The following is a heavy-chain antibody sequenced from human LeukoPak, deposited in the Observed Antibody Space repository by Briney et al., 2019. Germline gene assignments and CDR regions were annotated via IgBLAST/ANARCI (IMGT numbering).Heavy chain of an antibody. V-gene: IGHV3-23*01. CDR3: AKDRRGDYGGNDY. CDR1: GFTFSSYG. D-gene: IGHD4-23*01. Sequence: GGSLRLSCAASGFTFSSYGMSWVRQAPGKGLEWVSAISGSGGSTYYADSVKGRFTISRDNSKNTLYLQMNSLRAEDTAVYYCAKDRRGDYGGNDYWGQGTLVTVSS. J-gene: IGHJ4*02. CDR2: ISGSGGST.